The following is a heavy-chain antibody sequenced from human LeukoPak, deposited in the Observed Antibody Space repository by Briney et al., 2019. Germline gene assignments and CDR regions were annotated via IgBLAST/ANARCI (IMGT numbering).Heavy chain of an antibody. V-gene: IGHV3-23*01. J-gene: IGHJ4*02. CDR1: GFTFSSYG. CDR3: AKGMAYYYDSSGYYYFDY. Sequence: PGGSLRLSCAASGFTFSSYGMSWVRQAPGKGLEWVSAISGSGGSTYYADSVKGRFTISRDNSKNTLYLQMNSLRAEDTAVYYCAKGMAYYYDSSGYYYFDYWGQGTLVTVSS. D-gene: IGHD3-22*01. CDR2: ISGSGGST.